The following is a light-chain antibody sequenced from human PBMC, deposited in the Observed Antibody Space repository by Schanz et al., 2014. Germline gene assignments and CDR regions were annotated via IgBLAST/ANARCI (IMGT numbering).Light chain of an antibody. CDR1: SSDVGGYNY. CDR3: SSNGGVNIFV. J-gene: IGLJ1*01. CDR2: DVT. Sequence: QSALTQPRSVSGSPGQSVTISCTGTSSDVGGYNYVSWYQQHPGKAPKLMIYDVTKRPSGVPDRFSGSKSGNTASLTVSGLQAEDEADYYCSSNGGVNIFVFGTGTKLTV. V-gene: IGLV2-11*01.